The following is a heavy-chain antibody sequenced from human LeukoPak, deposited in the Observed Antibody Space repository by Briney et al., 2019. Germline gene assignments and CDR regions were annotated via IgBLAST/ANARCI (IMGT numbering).Heavy chain of an antibody. CDR1: GFTFSSYA. CDR3: AKAGYSSDWNGASYFGY. D-gene: IGHD6-19*01. J-gene: IGHJ4*02. V-gene: IGHV3-23*01. CDR2: FSGSGNNA. Sequence: GGSLRLSCAASGFTFSSYAMSWVRQAPGKGLEWVSAFSGSGNNAYYADSVKGRFTISRDISKNTLYLQMNSLRGDDTAVYYCAKAGYSSDWNGASYFGYWGQGTLVTVSS.